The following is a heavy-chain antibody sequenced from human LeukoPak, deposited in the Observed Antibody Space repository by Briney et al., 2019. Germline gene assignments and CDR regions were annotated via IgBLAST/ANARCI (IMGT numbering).Heavy chain of an antibody. J-gene: IGHJ4*02. CDR3: ARVQTSTSYYYDSRGAADY. CDR2: INPNSGGT. Sequence: ASVKVSCKASGYTFTGYCMHWVRQAPGQGLEWMGWINPNSGGTNYAQKFQGRVTMTRDTSISTAYMELSRLRSDDTAVYYCARVQTSTSYYYDSRGAADYWGQGTLVTVSS. D-gene: IGHD3-22*01. CDR1: GYTFTGYC. V-gene: IGHV1-2*02.